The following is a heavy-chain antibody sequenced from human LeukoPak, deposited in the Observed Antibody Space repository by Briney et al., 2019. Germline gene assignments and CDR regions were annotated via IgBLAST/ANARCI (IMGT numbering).Heavy chain of an antibody. CDR1: GFTFSSYS. Sequence: GGSLRLSCAASGFTFSSYSMNWVRQAPGKGLEWVSSISSSSSYIYYADSVKGRFTISRDNAKNSLYLQMNSLRAEDTAVYYCARDVVGYSSSFPYYYGMDVWGQGTTVTVSS. D-gene: IGHD6-13*01. J-gene: IGHJ6*02. CDR3: ARDVVGYSSSFPYYYGMDV. V-gene: IGHV3-21*01. CDR2: ISSSSSYI.